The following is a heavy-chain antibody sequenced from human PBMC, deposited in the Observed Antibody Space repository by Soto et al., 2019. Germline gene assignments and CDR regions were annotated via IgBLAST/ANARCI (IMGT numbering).Heavy chain of an antibody. Sequence: SETLSLTCAVYGACLSDNYFNWLRQPPGKGLEWIVEINHSGNTNYNPSLRSRVTISIDTSKNQLSLNLRSVSAADTAVYYCERGRGEFDAWGQGTPVTVSS. V-gene: IGHV4-34*01. CDR1: GACLSDNY. J-gene: IGHJ5*02. CDR2: INHSGNT. CDR3: ERGRGEFDA. D-gene: IGHD2-21*01.